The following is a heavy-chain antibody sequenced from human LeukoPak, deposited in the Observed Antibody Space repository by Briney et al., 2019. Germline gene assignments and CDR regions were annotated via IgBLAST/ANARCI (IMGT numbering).Heavy chain of an antibody. J-gene: IGHJ4*02. V-gene: IGHV4-59*08. CDR2: IYYSGST. D-gene: IGHD6-19*01. Sequence: SETLSLTCTVSGDTISSYYWSWVRQPPGKGLEWIGYIYYSGSTNYNPSLKSQATISVDTSKNQFSLKLSSVTAADTAVYYCARRLPSGWYYFDYWGQGTLVTVSS. CDR3: ARRLPSGWYYFDY. CDR1: GDTISSYY.